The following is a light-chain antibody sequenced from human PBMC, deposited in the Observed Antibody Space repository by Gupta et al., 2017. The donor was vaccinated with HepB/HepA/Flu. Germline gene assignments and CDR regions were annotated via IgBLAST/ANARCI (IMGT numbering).Light chain of an antibody. CDR1: SGSIASNY. J-gene: IGLJ2*01. CDR2: GDT. V-gene: IGLV6-57*01. Sequence: NFMLTQPHSVSGSPGKTVTISCTRTSGSIASNYVQWYQQRPGSSPTLVIYGDTQRPSGVPDHFSGSVDSSSNSASLNSSGLQTEDEEDYFCQSYDNNNQIFGGGTRLTV. CDR3: QSYDNNNQI.